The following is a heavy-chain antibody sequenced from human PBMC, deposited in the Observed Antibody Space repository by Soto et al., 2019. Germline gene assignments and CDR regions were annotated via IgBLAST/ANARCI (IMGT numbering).Heavy chain of an antibody. CDR1: GYTFPSYG. J-gene: IGHJ4*02. CDR2: INTYNGNI. Sequence: QVQLVQSGGEVKKPGASVRVSCKASGYTFPSYGIIWVRQAPGQGLEWMGWINTYNGNINYTQKLQGRVTMTTDTSTSTVYMELRSLRSDDTAVYYCARVVIGTRPPDYWGQGTLVTVSS. CDR3: ARVVIGTRPPDY. V-gene: IGHV1-18*01. D-gene: IGHD6-6*01.